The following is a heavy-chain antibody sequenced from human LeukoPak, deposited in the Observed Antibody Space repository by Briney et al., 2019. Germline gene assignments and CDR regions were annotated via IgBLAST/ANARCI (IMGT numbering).Heavy chain of an antibody. CDR3: ARLDTVTTLDY. J-gene: IGHJ4*02. D-gene: IGHD4-17*01. V-gene: IGHV4-4*07. Sequence: SETLSLTCSVSGDSISYFYWSWIRQAAGKGLEWIGRIHSSGSTDYNPSLKSRVTMSVDTSKNQFSLKLSSVTAADTAVYYCARLDTVTTLDYWGQGTLVTVSS. CDR1: GDSISYFY. CDR2: IHSSGST.